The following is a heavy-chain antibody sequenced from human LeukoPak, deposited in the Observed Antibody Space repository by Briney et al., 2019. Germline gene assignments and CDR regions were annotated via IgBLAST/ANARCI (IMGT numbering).Heavy chain of an antibody. CDR2: INPNSGGT. V-gene: IGHV1-2*02. D-gene: IGHD3-3*01. Sequence: ASVKVSCKASGYTFTGYYMHWVRQAPGQGLEWMGWINPNSGGTNYAQKFQGRVTMTRDTSISTAYMELSRLRSDETAVYYCAITARITIFGVVTAPLDYWGQGTLVTVSS. CDR3: AITARITIFGVVTAPLDY. J-gene: IGHJ4*02. CDR1: GYTFTGYY.